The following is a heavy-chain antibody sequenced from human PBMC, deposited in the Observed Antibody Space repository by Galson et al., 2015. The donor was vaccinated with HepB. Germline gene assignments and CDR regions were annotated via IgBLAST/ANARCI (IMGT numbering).Heavy chain of an antibody. CDR2: ISGRIGSA. CDR3: ARDPGDGGMDV. V-gene: IGHV3-23*01. J-gene: IGHJ6*02. D-gene: IGHD3-16*01. CDR1: GFIFRNYG. Sequence: SLRLSCAASGFIFRNYGMSWVRQAPGKGLEWVSAISGRIGSAFYADSVKGRFTISGDNSKNTLYLQMNSLRADDTATYYCARDPGDGGMDVWGQGTTVTVSS.